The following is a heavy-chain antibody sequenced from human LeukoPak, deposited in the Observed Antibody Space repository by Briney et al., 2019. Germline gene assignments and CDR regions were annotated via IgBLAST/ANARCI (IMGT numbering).Heavy chain of an antibody. V-gene: IGHV4-39*07. CDR1: GGSISSSSYY. CDR2: IYYSGST. Sequence: TSETLSLTCTVSGGSISSSSYYWGWIRQPPGKGLEWIGSIYYSGSTYYNPSLKSRVTISVDTSKNQFSLKLSSVTAADTAVYYCARVISFRIAVAGTHFDYWGQGTLVTVSS. J-gene: IGHJ4*02. D-gene: IGHD6-19*01. CDR3: ARVISFRIAVAGTHFDY.